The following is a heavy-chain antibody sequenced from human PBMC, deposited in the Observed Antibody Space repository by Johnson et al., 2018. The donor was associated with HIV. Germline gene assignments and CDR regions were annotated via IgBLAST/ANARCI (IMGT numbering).Heavy chain of an antibody. CDR3: ATGYYNFWGAYSHDVFDI. CDR2: IKQDGSDK. D-gene: IGHD3-3*01. Sequence: VQLVESGGGLVQPGGSLRLSCAASGFTFSSYWMSWVRQAPGKGLEWVANIKQDGSDKYYVDSVKGRFTISRDNAKNSLYLQMNSLRAEDTAVYYCATGYYNFWGAYSHDVFDIWGQGTMVTVSS. V-gene: IGHV3-7*01. CDR1: GFTFSSYW. J-gene: IGHJ3*02.